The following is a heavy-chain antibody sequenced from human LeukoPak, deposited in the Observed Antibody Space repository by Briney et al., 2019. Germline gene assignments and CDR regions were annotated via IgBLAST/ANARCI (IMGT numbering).Heavy chain of an antibody. D-gene: IGHD1-26*01. V-gene: IGHV3-74*01. CDR3: IRGTVGAPGNDY. J-gene: IGHJ4*02. CDR2: IDTDGSFT. CDR1: GFTFSSYW. Sequence: PGGSLRLSCAASGFTFSSYWMHWVRQAPGKGLVWVSRIDTDGSFTSYADSARGRFTISRDNAKNTLYLQISSLRAEDTAVYYCIRGTVGAPGNDYWGQGTLVTVSS.